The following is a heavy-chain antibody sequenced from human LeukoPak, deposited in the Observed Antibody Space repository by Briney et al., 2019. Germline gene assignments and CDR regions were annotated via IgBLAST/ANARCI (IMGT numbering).Heavy chain of an antibody. CDR3: ATTRSRSRDAFDI. CDR1: GGSISSYY. CDR2: IYYSGST. Sequence: SETLSLTCTVSGGSISSYYWSWIRQPPGKGLEWIGYIYYSGSTNYNPSLKSRVTISVDTSKNQFSLKLSSVTAADTAVYYCATTRSRSRDAFDIWGQGTMVTVSS. V-gene: IGHV4-59*01. J-gene: IGHJ3*02. D-gene: IGHD6-19*01.